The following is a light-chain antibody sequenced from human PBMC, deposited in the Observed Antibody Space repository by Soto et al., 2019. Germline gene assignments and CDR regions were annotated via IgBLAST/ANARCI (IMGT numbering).Light chain of an antibody. CDR1: QSISSS. CDR2: GAS. V-gene: IGKV3D-15*01. Sequence: PGERASPSCGASQSISSSFLAWYQQKPGQAPRLLIYGASSRATGIPDRFSGTGSETDFTLTISSLQSEDFAIYYCQQYKNWPRTFGQGTKVDI. CDR3: QQYKNWPRT. J-gene: IGKJ1*01.